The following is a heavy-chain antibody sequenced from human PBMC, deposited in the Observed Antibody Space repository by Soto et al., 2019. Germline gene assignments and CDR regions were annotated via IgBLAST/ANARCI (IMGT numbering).Heavy chain of an antibody. CDR2: LSYAGRDK. CDR3: ARQYPDYQYYFDH. V-gene: IGHV3-30*03. D-gene: IGHD4-17*01. J-gene: IGHJ4*02. Sequence: LRLSCAASGFTFSSYAMHWVRQSPGQGLEWVALLSYAGRDKSYRDSVKGRFTISRDNAKNTLYLQMNNLRTEDTALYYCARQYPDYQYYFDHWGQGSLVTVSS. CDR1: GFTFSSYA.